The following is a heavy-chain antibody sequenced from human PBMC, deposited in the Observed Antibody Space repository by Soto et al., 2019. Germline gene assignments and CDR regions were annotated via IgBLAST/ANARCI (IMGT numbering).Heavy chain of an antibody. CDR1: GGSISSSNW. CDR2: IYHSGST. D-gene: IGHD2-2*01. CDR3: ARSSTSENYFDY. V-gene: IGHV4-4*02. J-gene: IGHJ4*02. Sequence: SETLSLTCAVSGGSISSSNWWSWVRQPPGKGLEWIGEIYHSGSTNYNPSLKSRVTISVDKSKNQFSLKLNSVTAADTAVYYCARSSTSENYFDYWGQGTLVTVS.